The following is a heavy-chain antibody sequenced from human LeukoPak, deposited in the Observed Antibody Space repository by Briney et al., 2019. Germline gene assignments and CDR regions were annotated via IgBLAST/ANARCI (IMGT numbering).Heavy chain of an antibody. Sequence: PSETLSLTCTVSGGSISSYYWGWIRQSPGKGLEWIGTIYYTRTTYYNPSLNSRVTISLDTSQNQFSLKLNSVTAADTAMYYCARATADSSGSYLALYNWFDPWGQGTLVTVSS. J-gene: IGHJ5*02. CDR3: ARATADSSGSYLALYNWFDP. V-gene: IGHV4-39*07. CDR1: GGSISSYY. D-gene: IGHD3-22*01. CDR2: IYYTRTT.